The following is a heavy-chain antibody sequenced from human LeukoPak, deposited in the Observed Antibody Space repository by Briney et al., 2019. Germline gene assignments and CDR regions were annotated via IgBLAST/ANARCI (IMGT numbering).Heavy chain of an antibody. J-gene: IGHJ4*02. CDR3: ARVLLFVYYFDY. Sequence: KESGPTLVKPTQTLTLTCTFSGFSLSTSAVAVGWIRQPPGKALEWLALIYWNDDKRYSPSLKSRLTITKDTSKNLVVLTMTNMDPVDTATYYCARVLLFVYYFDYWGQGTLVTVSS. CDR1: GFSLSTSAVA. V-gene: IGHV2-5*01. CDR2: IYWNDDK. D-gene: IGHD2-21*02.